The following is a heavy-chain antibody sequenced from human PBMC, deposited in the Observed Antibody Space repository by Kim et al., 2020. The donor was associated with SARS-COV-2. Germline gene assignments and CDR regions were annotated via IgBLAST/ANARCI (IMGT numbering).Heavy chain of an antibody. CDR3: AKDRLRHDY. CDR2: IGASGSAK. J-gene: IGHJ4*02. CDR1: GFTFSNYA. Sequence: GGSLRLSCAASGFTFSNYAMNWVRQAPGKGLEWVSTIGASGSAKYYADSVKGRFTVSRDNSKNTLYLQMSSLRVEDTAIYYCAKDRLRHDYWGQGTLVTV. V-gene: IGHV3-23*01. D-gene: IGHD3-16*01.